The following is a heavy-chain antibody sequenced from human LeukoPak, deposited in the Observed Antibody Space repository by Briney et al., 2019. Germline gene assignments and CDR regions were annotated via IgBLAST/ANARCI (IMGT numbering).Heavy chain of an antibody. D-gene: IGHD3-16*01. CDR2: IYYIGNT. CDR1: GGSTSSYY. Sequence: PSETLSLTCTVSGGSTSSYYWSWIRQPPGKGLEWVGYIYYIGNTNYNTSLKSRASISVDTSKNQFSLKLTSVNAAEPASFYWAREIGGPGYWGEGTLVSVSS. V-gene: IGHV4-59*12. CDR3: AREIGGPGY. J-gene: IGHJ4*02.